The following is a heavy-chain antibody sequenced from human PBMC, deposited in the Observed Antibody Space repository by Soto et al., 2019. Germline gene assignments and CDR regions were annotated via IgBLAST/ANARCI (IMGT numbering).Heavy chain of an antibody. Sequence: EVQLVESGGGLVQPGGSLRLSCAASGFTFSSYWMSWVRQAPGKGLEWVANIKQDGSEKYYVDSVKGRFTISRDNAKNSLYLQMNCLRAEDTAVYSCARDLNYYDSGGYYYAFDYWGRGTLVTVSS. CDR2: IKQDGSEK. CDR3: ARDLNYYDSGGYYYAFDY. CDR1: GFTFSSYW. D-gene: IGHD3-22*01. V-gene: IGHV3-7*04. J-gene: IGHJ4*02.